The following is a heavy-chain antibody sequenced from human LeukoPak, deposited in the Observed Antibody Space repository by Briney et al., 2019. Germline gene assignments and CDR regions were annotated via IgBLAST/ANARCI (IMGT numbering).Heavy chain of an antibody. Sequence: GASVTVSFKASVYTFTGYYMHWVRQAPGQGLEWMGWINPNSGGTNYAQKFQGRVTMTRDTSISTAYMELSRLRSDDTAVYYCARTPYYYDSSGYPFGYWGQGTLVTVSS. V-gene: IGHV1-2*02. CDR1: VYTFTGYY. D-gene: IGHD3-22*01. CDR3: ARTPYYYDSSGYPFGY. J-gene: IGHJ4*02. CDR2: INPNSGGT.